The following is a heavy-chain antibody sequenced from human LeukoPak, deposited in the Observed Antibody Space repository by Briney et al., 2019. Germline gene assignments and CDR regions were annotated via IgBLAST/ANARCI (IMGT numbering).Heavy chain of an antibody. CDR2: ISAYNGNT. V-gene: IGHV1-18*04. Sequence: ASVKVSCKASGYTFTSYYMHWVRQAPGQGLEWMGWISAYNGNTNYAQKLQGRVTMTTDTSTSTAYMELRSLRSDDTAVYYCARDNRRYCSSTSCYLYYWGQGTLVTVSS. J-gene: IGHJ4*02. CDR1: GYTFTSYY. D-gene: IGHD2-2*01. CDR3: ARDNRRYCSSTSCYLYY.